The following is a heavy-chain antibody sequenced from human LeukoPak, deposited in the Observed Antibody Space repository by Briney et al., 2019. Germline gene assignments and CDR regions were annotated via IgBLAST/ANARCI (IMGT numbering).Heavy chain of an antibody. CDR1: GFTFSNCA. CDR2: ISYDGSNK. V-gene: IGHV3-30*18. D-gene: IGHD3-16*02. CDR3: AKVSGFKITFGGVID. J-gene: IGHJ4*02. Sequence: PGRSLRLSCAGSGFTFSNCAMNWARQAPGKGLEWVAAISYDGSNKKYGDFVRGRFTVSRDNSENTLYLQMNTLRPDDTAVYYCAKVSGFKITFGGVIDWGQGTLVTVSS.